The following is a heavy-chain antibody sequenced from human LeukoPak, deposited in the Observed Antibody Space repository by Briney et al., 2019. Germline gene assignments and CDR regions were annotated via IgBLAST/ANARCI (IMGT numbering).Heavy chain of an antibody. CDR2: MNPNSGNT. CDR1: GYTFTSYD. D-gene: IGHD2-21*01. Sequence: GASVKVSCKASGYTFTSYDINWVRQATGQGLEWMGWMNPNSGNTGFAQKFQGRVTITRNTSISTAYMELSSLRSEDTAVYYCARGIPLWKDLRRDWLDPWGQGTQVTVSS. J-gene: IGHJ5*02. V-gene: IGHV1-8*03. CDR3: ARGIPLWKDLRRDWLDP.